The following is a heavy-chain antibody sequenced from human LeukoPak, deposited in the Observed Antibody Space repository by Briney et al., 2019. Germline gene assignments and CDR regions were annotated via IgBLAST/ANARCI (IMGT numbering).Heavy chain of an antibody. V-gene: IGHV3-9*01. CDR1: GFTFDDYA. J-gene: IGHJ4*02. CDR2: ISWNSGSI. D-gene: IGHD4-17*01. CDR3: IVFGDSNH. Sequence: GGSLRLSCAASGFTFDDYAMHWVRQAPGKGLEWVSGISWNSGSIGYADSVKGRFTISRDTSKNTLYLQINSLRVEDTAVYYCIVFGDSNHWGQGTLVTVSS.